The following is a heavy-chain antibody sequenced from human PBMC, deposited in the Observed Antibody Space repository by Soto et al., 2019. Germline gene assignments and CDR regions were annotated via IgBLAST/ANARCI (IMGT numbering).Heavy chain of an antibody. CDR1: GYTFTSYD. J-gene: IGHJ4*02. CDR2: MNPNSGNT. CDR3: ARELTMIVDN. D-gene: IGHD3-22*01. Sequence: QVQLVQSGAEVKKPGASVKVSCKASGYTFTSYDVNWVRQATGQGLEWMGWMNPNSGNTGYAQKFQGRVTMARNTSISTAYMELSGLRSEDTAVYYSARELTMIVDNWGQGTLVAVSS. V-gene: IGHV1-8*01.